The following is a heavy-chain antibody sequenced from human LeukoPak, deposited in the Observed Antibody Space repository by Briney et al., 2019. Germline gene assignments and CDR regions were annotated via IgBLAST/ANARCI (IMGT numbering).Heavy chain of an antibody. Sequence: SETLSLTCTVSGGSISSGSYYWSWIRQPAGKGLEWIGRIYTSGSTNYNPSLKSRVTISVDTSKNQFSLKLSSVTAADTAVYYCVRGPFYYDSGTNYKGNAFDIWGQGTLVTVSS. CDR2: IYTSGST. CDR1: GGSISSGSYY. J-gene: IGHJ3*02. CDR3: VRGPFYYDSGTNYKGNAFDI. V-gene: IGHV4-61*02. D-gene: IGHD3-10*01.